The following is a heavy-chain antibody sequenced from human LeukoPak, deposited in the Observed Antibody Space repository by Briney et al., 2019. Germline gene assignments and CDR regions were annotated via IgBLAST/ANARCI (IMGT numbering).Heavy chain of an antibody. CDR1: GYDFTAHF. CDR2: SNPDNVAT. Sequence: ASVKVSCKASGYDFTAHFMHWIRQAPGQGLEWMGQSNPDNVATKYAPKYQGRVTMTTDTSTSTAYMELRSLRSDDTAVYYCARGQIVTIIRSPTLDYWGRGTLVTVSS. V-gene: IGHV1-2*06. D-gene: IGHD3-22*01. CDR3: ARGQIVTIIRSPTLDY. J-gene: IGHJ4*02.